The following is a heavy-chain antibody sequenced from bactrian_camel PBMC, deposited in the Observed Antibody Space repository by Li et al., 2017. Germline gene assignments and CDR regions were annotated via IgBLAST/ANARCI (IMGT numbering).Heavy chain of an antibody. CDR3: AARSVGWCPLFEHWLGKRAYTPGRYFAN. CDR2: IYGETTT. J-gene: IGHJ6*01. D-gene: IGHD1*01. Sequence: QLVESGGGSVQAEGSLTLSCAASRYTLYIAWFRQAPGTEREVVAEIYGETTTLYSDAVKGRFSISRDKSNGTLYLQMDGLSPEDTATYYCAARSVGWCPLFEHWLGKRAYTPGRYFANWGQGTQVTVS. CDR1: RYTLY. V-gene: IGHV3S10*01.